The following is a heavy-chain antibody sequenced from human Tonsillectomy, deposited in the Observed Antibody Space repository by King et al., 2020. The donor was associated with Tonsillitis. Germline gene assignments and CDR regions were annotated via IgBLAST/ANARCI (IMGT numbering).Heavy chain of an antibody. CDR2: IRSKAYGGTA. V-gene: IGHV3-49*04. D-gene: IGHD3-3*01. Sequence: VQLVESGGGLVQPGRSLRLSCTPSGFTLGDYAMNWARQAPGKGLEWGGFIRSKAYGGTAEYAAFVKGRFTISRDDSKSIAYLQMNSLTTEDTAVYYCVRCRSNDFWSGYLAYWGQGTLVTVSS. CDR3: VRCRSNDFWSGYLAY. CDR1: GFTLGDYA. J-gene: IGHJ4*02.